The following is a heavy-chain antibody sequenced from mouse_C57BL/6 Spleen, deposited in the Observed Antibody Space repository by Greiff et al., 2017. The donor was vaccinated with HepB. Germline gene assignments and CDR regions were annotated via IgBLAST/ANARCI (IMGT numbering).Heavy chain of an antibody. CDR1: GYSITSGYY. CDR3: ARVYGSSHWYFDV. D-gene: IGHD1-1*01. Sequence: DVKLQESGPGLVKPSQSLSLTCSVTGYSITSGYYWSWIRQFPGNKLEWMGYISYDGSNNYNPSLKNRISITRDTSKNQFFLKLNSVTTEDTATYYCARVYGSSHWYFDVWGTGTTVTVSS. CDR2: ISYDGSN. V-gene: IGHV3-6*01. J-gene: IGHJ1*03.